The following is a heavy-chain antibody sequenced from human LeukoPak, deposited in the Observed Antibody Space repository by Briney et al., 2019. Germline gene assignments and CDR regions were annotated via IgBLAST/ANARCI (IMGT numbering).Heavy chain of an antibody. Sequence: GASVTVSCTASGYTFTGYYMHWVRQAPGQGLEWMGRINPNSGGTNYAQKFQGRVTMTRDTSISTAYMELSRLRSDDTAVYYCARLRIAVAGMNDWDYYYGMDVWGQGTTVTVSS. D-gene: IGHD6-19*01. J-gene: IGHJ6*02. CDR1: GYTFTGYY. CDR3: ARLRIAVAGMNDWDYYYGMDV. CDR2: INPNSGGT. V-gene: IGHV1-2*06.